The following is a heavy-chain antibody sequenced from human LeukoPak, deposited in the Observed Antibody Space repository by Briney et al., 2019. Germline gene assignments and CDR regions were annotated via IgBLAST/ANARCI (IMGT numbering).Heavy chain of an antibody. V-gene: IGHV3-7*01. CDR2: IKQDGSEK. CDR1: GFTFSSYW. CDR3: ASSDYYDSSGYYGGFDY. D-gene: IGHD3-22*01. J-gene: IGHJ4*02. Sequence: GGSLRLSCAASGFTFSSYWMSWVRQAPGKGLEWVANIKQDGSEKYYVDSVKGRFTISGDNAKNSLYLQMNSLRAEDTAVYYCASSDYYDSSGYYGGFDYWGQGTLVTVSS.